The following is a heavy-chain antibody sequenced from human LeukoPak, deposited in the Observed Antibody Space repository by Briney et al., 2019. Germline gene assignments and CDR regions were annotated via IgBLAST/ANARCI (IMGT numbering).Heavy chain of an antibody. V-gene: IGHV3-23*01. Sequence: GGSLKLLLQALGFIFTNFAMVGFGRVPGKGPEWFSLIRGSGDDTNYADSVKGRFTISRDNSKSTQYLRMDSLRAEDTAVYYCAKDPRGSENHFDSWGQGTLVTVSS. CDR1: GFIFTNFA. CDR3: AKDPRGSENHFDS. J-gene: IGHJ4*02. CDR2: IRGSGDDT. D-gene: IGHD6-25*01.